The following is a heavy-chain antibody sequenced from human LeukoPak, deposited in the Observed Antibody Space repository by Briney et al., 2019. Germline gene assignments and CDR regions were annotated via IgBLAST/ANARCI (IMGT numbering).Heavy chain of an antibody. J-gene: IGHJ6*02. CDR1: GGSISSSSYY. Sequence: SETLSLTCTVSGGSISSSSYYWGWIRQPPGKGLEWIGSIYYSGSTYYNPSLKSRVTISVDTSKNQFSLKLSSVTAADTAVYYCARDPTTTYYYDSSGYYGEYYYGMDVWGQGTTVTVSS. D-gene: IGHD3-22*01. CDR2: IYYSGST. V-gene: IGHV4-39*07. CDR3: ARDPTTTYYYDSSGYYGEYYYGMDV.